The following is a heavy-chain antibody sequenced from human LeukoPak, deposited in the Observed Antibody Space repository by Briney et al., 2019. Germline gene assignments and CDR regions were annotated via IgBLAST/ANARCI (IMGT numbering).Heavy chain of an antibody. CDR2: IYDSGST. CDR1: GDSINSNNYY. CDR3: ARDASGD. D-gene: IGHD2-21*01. Sequence: SETLSLTCTVSGDSINSNNYYWGWIRQPPGKGLEWIGSIYDSGSTYYNPPLKGRVTISVDTSKNQFSLKLSSVTAADTAVYYCARDASGDWGQGTMVTVSS. V-gene: IGHV4-39*07. J-gene: IGHJ3*01.